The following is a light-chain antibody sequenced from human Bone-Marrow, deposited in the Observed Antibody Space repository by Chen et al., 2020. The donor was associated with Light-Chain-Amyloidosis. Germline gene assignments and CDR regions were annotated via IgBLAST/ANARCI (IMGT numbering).Light chain of an antibody. J-gene: IGLJ2*01. CDR1: DLPTKY. V-gene: IGLV3-25*03. Sequence: SYELTQPPSVSVSPGQTASSICSGDDLPTKYAYWYQQKPGQAPGLVIHRDTERPSGISERFSGSSSGTTATLTISGVQAEDEADYHCQSADSSGTYEVIFGGGTKLTVL. CDR2: RDT. CDR3: QSADSSGTYEVI.